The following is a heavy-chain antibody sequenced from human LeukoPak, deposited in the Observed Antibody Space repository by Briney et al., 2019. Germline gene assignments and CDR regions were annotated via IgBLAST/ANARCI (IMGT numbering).Heavy chain of an antibody. D-gene: IGHD3-10*01. CDR3: ARGQDTMVRGALGDY. CDR2: INPNSGGT. V-gene: IGHV1-2*02. J-gene: IGHJ4*02. Sequence: ASVKVSCKASGYTFTGYYMHWVRQAPGQGLEWMGWINPNSGGTNYAQKFQGRVTMTRDTSISAAYMELSRLRPDDTAVYYCARGQDTMVRGALGDYWGQGTLVTVSS. CDR1: GYTFTGYY.